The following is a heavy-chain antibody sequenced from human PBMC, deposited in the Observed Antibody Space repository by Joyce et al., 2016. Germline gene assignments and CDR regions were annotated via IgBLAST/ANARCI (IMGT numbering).Heavy chain of an antibody. Sequence: QLVESGGGVVKPGGSLRLSCEASGSTFSSSSMSWFRQAPGKGLEWVADISGTSDYKFHAETVRGRFTVSRDNAKKTLYLQMNSLRAEDSAVFYCARGGISYYYAMDVWGQGTTVTVSS. J-gene: IGHJ6*02. CDR3: ARGGISYYYAMDV. CDR2: ISGTSDYK. D-gene: IGHD3-16*01. CDR1: GSTFSSSS. V-gene: IGHV3-21*01.